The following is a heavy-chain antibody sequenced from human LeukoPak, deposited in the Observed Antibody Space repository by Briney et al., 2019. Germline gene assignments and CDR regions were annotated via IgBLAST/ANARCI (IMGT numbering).Heavy chain of an antibody. Sequence: SQTLSLTCTVSGVSISSGGYYWSWIRQHPGKGLEWIGYIYYSGSTYYNPSLKSRVTISVDTSKNQFSLRLSSVTAADTAVYYCARITSYTHGGFDYWGQGTLVTVSS. J-gene: IGHJ4*02. CDR3: ARITSYTHGGFDY. CDR1: GVSISSGGYY. CDR2: IYYSGST. V-gene: IGHV4-31*03. D-gene: IGHD3-16*01.